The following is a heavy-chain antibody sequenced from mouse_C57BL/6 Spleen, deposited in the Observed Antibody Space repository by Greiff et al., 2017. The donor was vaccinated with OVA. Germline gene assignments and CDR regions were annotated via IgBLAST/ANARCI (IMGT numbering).Heavy chain of an antibody. D-gene: IGHD1-1*01. CDR2: IRNKANGYTT. J-gene: IGHJ4*01. CDR3: ARYATTVVALYAMDY. Sequence: EVKLMESGGGLVQPGGSLSLSCAASGFTFTDYYMSWVRQPPGKALEWLGFIRNKANGYTTEYSASVKGRFTISRDNSQSILYLQMNALRAEDSATYYCARYATTVVALYAMDYWGQGTSVTVSS. V-gene: IGHV7-3*01. CDR1: GFTFTDYY.